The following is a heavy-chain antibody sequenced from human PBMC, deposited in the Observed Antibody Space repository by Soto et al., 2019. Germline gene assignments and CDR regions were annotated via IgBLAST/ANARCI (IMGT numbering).Heavy chain of an antibody. V-gene: IGHV4-39*01. Sequence: QLQLQESGPGLVKPSETLSLTCTVSGGSISSSSYYWGWIRQPPGKGLEWIGSIYTSGSTYYNPSLMSRVTISVDTSKNQFSLKLSSVTAADTAVYYCARPAVHSSGFTDYWGQGTLVTVSS. CDR2: IYTSGST. CDR1: GGSISSSSYY. CDR3: ARPAVHSSGFTDY. D-gene: IGHD6-19*01. J-gene: IGHJ4*02.